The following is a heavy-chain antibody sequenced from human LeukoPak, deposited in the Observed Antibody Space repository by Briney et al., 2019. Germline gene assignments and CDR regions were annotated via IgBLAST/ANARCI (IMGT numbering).Heavy chain of an antibody. V-gene: IGHV3-30*02. J-gene: IGHJ3*02. Sequence: GGSLRLSCAASGFIFSGHGMHWVRQAPGKGLEWVAFIRYDGSNQHYADSVKGRFTISRDNAKNSLYLQMNSLRAEDTAVYYCARDVFSLGSGRYVGGGFDIWGQGTMVTVSS. CDR2: IRYDGSNQ. CDR1: GFIFSGHG. CDR3: ARDVFSLGSGRYVGGGFDI. D-gene: IGHD1-26*01.